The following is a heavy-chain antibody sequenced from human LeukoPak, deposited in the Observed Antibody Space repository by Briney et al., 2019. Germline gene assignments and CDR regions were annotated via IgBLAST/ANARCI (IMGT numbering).Heavy chain of an antibody. CDR2: ISSTTSYI. Sequence: GGSLRLSCAASGFTFSTYIMNWVRQAPGKGLEWVSSISSTTSYIYYADSLKGRFTISRDNAKNSLYLQMNSLRAEDTALYYCARSPPDGAIDYWGQGTLVTVSS. J-gene: IGHJ4*02. CDR3: ARSPPDGAIDY. V-gene: IGHV3-21*01. CDR1: GFTFSTYI. D-gene: IGHD1-14*01.